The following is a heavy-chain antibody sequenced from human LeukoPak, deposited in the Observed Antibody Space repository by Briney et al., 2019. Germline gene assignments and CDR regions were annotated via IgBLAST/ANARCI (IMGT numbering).Heavy chain of an antibody. J-gene: IGHJ6*02. CDR1: GFTFSTYA. CDR3: ASLYYHGMDV. Sequence: GGSLRLSCAASGFTFSTYAMSWVRQAPGKGLEWVSVIYSGGSTYYADSVKGRFTISRDDSRNTLFLQMNSLRAEDTAVYYCASLYYHGMDVWGQGTRVTVSS. D-gene: IGHD2-2*02. V-gene: IGHV3-66*01. CDR2: IYSGGST.